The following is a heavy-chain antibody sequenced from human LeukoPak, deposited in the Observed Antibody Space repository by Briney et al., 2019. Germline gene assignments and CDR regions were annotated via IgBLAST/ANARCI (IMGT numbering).Heavy chain of an antibody. CDR1: GFTFSSYA. CDR3: AKTQAAYYYDSSGSYYMDV. V-gene: IGHV3-30*02. CDR2: IWYGGSNK. Sequence: GGSLRLSCAASGFTFSSYAMHWVRQAPGKGLEWVAVIWYGGSNKYYADSVKGRFTISRDNSKNTLYLQMNSLRAEDTAVYYCAKTQAAYYYDSSGSYYMDVWGKGTTVTVSS. J-gene: IGHJ6*03. D-gene: IGHD3-22*01.